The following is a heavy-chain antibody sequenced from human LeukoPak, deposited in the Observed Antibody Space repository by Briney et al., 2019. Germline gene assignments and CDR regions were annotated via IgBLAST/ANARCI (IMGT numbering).Heavy chain of an antibody. V-gene: IGHV1-46*01. CDR3: ARDNSVGDIAWWFDP. CDR2: INPSGGNT. D-gene: IGHD3-16*02. J-gene: IGHJ5*02. CDR1: GYTFTSYN. Sequence: ASVKVSCKASGYTFTSYNMHWVRQAPGQGLEWMGIINPSGGNTNYAQKFQGRVTMTRDMSTSTDYMELSSLRSEDTAVYYCARDNSVGDIAWWFDPWGQGTLVTVSP.